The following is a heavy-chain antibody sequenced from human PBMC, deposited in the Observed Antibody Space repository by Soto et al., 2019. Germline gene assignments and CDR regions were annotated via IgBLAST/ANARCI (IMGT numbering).Heavy chain of an antibody. V-gene: IGHV1-69*12. CDR1: GGTFSSYA. D-gene: IGHD2-15*01. CDR2: IIPIFGTA. Sequence: QVQLVQSGAEVKKPGSSVKVSCKASGGTFSSYAISWVRQAPGQGLEWMGGIIPIFGTANSAKKFQGRVTITADESTGTAYMELSSLRSEDTAGYYCARDEPVVVVVAQTPPWGMDVWGQGTTVTVS. J-gene: IGHJ6*02. CDR3: ARDEPVVVVVAQTPPWGMDV.